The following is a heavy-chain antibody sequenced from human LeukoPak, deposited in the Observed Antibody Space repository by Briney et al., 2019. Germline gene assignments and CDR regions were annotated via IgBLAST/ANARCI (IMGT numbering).Heavy chain of an antibody. Sequence: GGSLRLSCAASGHSFSTYAMSWVRQAPGKGLEWVSGISGSGGSTYYADSVKGRLTTSRDNSKNTLYLQMNSLRAEDTAVYYCAKDLNGKFEAFDIWGQGTMVTVSS. CDR2: ISGSGGST. CDR3: AKDLNGKFEAFDI. CDR1: GHSFSTYA. J-gene: IGHJ3*02. V-gene: IGHV3-23*01.